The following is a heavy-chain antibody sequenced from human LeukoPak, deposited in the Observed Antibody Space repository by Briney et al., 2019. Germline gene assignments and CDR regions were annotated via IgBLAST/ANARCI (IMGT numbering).Heavy chain of an antibody. CDR3: AKYIVGNSDSY. CDR2: IAGSGATT. V-gene: IGHV3-23*01. Sequence: GGSLRLSCAASGFAFSSYAMSWVRQAPGKGLEWVSTIAGSGATTYYADSVKGRFTISRDNSKNTLYLQMNSLRAEDTAVYYCAKYIVGNSDSYWGQGTLVTVSS. J-gene: IGHJ4*02. CDR1: GFAFSSYA. D-gene: IGHD1-26*01.